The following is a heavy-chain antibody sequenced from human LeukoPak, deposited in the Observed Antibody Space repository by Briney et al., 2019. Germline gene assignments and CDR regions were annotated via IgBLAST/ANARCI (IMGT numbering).Heavy chain of an antibody. D-gene: IGHD5-24*01. J-gene: IGHJ4*02. CDR2: ISWNSGSI. Sequence: GRSLRLSCTASGFTFGDYAMSWVRQAPGTGLEWVSGISWNSGSIGYADSVKGRFTISRDNAKNSLYLQMNSLRAEDTALYYCAKDIWDGYNLFGGFDYWGQGTLVTVSS. CDR1: GFTFGDYA. CDR3: AKDIWDGYNLFGGFDY. V-gene: IGHV3-9*01.